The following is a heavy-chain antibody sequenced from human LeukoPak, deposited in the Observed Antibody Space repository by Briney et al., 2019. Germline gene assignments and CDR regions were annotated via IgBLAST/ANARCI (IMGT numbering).Heavy chain of an antibody. J-gene: IGHJ4*02. CDR1: GYTFTSYY. D-gene: IGHD1-26*01. CDR2: FNPSGGST. V-gene: IGHV1-46*01. Sequence: ASVKVSCKASGYTFTSYYIHWVRQAPGQGLEWMGIFNPSGGSTNYAQKFQGRVTMTRDTSTSTVYMELSSLRSEDTAVYYCEVVGATSGAFDYWGQGTLVTVSS. CDR3: EVVGATSGAFDY.